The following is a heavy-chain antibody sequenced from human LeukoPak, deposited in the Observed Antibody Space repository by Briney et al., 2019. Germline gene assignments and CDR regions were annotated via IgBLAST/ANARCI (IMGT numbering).Heavy chain of an antibody. D-gene: IGHD2-2*02. J-gene: IGHJ4*02. CDR3: ARGGHGHTQNDY. V-gene: IGHV1-2*02. Sequence: ASVKVSCKASGYTFTDYHMHWVRQAPGQGLEWMGWINPNTGDTNYAQSFQGRVTMTRDTSITTSYMELSSLISYDTALYYCARGGHGHTQNDYWGQGTLVTVSS. CDR1: GYTFTDYH. CDR2: INPNTGDT.